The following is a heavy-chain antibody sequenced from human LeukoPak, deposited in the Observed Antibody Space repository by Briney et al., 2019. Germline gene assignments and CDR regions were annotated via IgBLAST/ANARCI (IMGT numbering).Heavy chain of an antibody. D-gene: IGHD2-21*02. V-gene: IGHV3-23*01. CDR2: ISGRGDST. CDR3: GKGCGGNCRSDDY. Sequence: GGSLRLSCAASGFTFSIYGMSWVRQAPGKGLEWVSTISGRGDSTYYADSVKGRFTISRENSKHTLYLQMNSLRAEDTAVYYCGKGCGGNCRSDDYWGQGTLGIVSS. CDR1: GFTFSIYG. J-gene: IGHJ4*02.